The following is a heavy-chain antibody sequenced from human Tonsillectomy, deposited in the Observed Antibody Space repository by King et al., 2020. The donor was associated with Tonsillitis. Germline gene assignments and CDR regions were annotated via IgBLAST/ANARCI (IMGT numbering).Heavy chain of an antibody. J-gene: IGHJ6*03. V-gene: IGHV1-18*01. CDR2: ISGYNSNT. D-gene: IGHD2-2*01. CDR1: GYTFTRYG. CDR3: ARDPRHCSSTNCYGKFYSYYYMDV. Sequence: VQLVESGAEVKKPGASVKVSCKASGYTFTRYGLNWLRQAPGQGLEWMGWISGYNSNTDYAQRFEDRVTMTTDTSTSTAYMELRSLRSDDTAIYYCARDPRHCSSTNCYGKFYSYYYMDVWGKGTTVTVSS.